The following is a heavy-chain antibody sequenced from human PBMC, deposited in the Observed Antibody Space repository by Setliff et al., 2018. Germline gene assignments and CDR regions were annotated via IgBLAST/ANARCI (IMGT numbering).Heavy chain of an antibody. CDR1: GASITNINYY. Sequence: SETLSLTCTVSGASITNINYYWGLIRQPPGKGLEWIGSIFYSGRTFYNPSLKSRVTISVDTSKNQFSLNLTSVTAADTAVYYCARASSGWYSAYYYYMDVWGKGTTVTVSS. V-gene: IGHV4-39*01. CDR3: ARASSGWYSAYYYYMDV. CDR2: IFYSGRT. J-gene: IGHJ6*03. D-gene: IGHD6-19*01.